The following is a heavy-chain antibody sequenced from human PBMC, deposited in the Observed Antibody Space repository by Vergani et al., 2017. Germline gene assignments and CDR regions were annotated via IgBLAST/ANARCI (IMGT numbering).Heavy chain of an antibody. Sequence: QVQLVESGGGVVQPGGSLRLSCAASGFTFSSYAMHWVRQAPGKGLEWVAFIRYDGSNKNSADSVKERFTISRDNSRNTLLLQRNSLRVEDSAVYYCARVDYSSGYYYYYYYGMDVWGQGTTVTVSS. V-gene: IGHV3-30*02. CDR3: ARVDYSSGYYYYYYYGMDV. CDR1: GFTFSSYA. D-gene: IGHD3-22*01. CDR2: IRYDGSNK. J-gene: IGHJ6*02.